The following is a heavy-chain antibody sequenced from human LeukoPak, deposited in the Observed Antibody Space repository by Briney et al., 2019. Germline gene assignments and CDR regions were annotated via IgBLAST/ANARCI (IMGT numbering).Heavy chain of an antibody. CDR2: IIPIFGTA. V-gene: IGHV1-69*05. Sequence: SVKVSCKASGGTFSSYAISWVRQAPGQGLEWMGRIIPIFGTANYAQKFQGRVTITTDESTSTAYMELSSLRSEDTAVYYCAKTPRITMVRVGWGYYYMDVWGTGTTVTVSS. CDR1: GGTFSSYA. D-gene: IGHD3-10*01. J-gene: IGHJ6*03. CDR3: AKTPRITMVRVGWGYYYMDV.